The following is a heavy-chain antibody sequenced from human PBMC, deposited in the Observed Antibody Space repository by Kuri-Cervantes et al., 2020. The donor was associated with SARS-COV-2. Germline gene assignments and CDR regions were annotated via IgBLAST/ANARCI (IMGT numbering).Heavy chain of an antibody. CDR1: GGSFSGCY. D-gene: IGHD1-26*01. CDR2: INHSGST. CDR3: ARGEWDVVLD. Sequence: GSLRLSCAVYGGSFSGCYWSWIRQSPGKGLEWIGEINHSGSTNYNPPLKSRVTISLDTSKNQFSLNLSSVTAADTAVYYCARGEWDVVLDWGQGTLVTVSS. J-gene: IGHJ4*02. V-gene: IGHV4-34*01.